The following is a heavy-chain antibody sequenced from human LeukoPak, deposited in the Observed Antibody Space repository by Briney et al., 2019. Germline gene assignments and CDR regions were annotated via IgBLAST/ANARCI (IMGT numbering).Heavy chain of an antibody. J-gene: IGHJ4*02. CDR2: MNPTSGNT. D-gene: IGHD1-26*01. CDR3: ARDERGGSYGY. Sequence: GASVKVSCKASGYTFTTYDINWVRQATGQGPEWLGWMNPTSGNTGYARQLQGRVTMTRDTSINTAYMELSSLRSEDTAVYYCARDERGGSYGYWGQGTLVTVSS. V-gene: IGHV1-8*01. CDR1: GYTFTTYD.